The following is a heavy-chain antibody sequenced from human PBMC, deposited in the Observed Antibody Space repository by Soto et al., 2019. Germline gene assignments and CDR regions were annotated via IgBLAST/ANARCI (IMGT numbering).Heavy chain of an antibody. Sequence: QVLLVQSGAEVKKPGSSVRVSCKTSGGTFSSFAISWVRLAHGQVLEWMGVIVPMFAAPTYAQTFQGRVSITADESTRTAYMELSRLRADDTAVYYCARDRVMRGNAYYYGMDVWGQGPTVTVSS. CDR2: IVPMFAAP. J-gene: IGHJ6*02. CDR1: GGTFSSFA. CDR3: ARDRVMRGNAYYYGMDV. V-gene: IGHV1-69*12. D-gene: IGHD2-21*01.